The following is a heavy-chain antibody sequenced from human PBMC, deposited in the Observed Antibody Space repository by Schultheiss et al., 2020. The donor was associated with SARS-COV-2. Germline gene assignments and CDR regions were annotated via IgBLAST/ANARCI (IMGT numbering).Heavy chain of an antibody. V-gene: IGHV1-69*13. CDR1: GGTFSSYA. CDR3: ARGRTGYDFWSGLGY. Sequence: SVKVSCKASGGTFSSYAISWVRQAPGQGLEWMGGIIPIFGTANYAQKFQGRVTITADESTSTAYMELSSLRSDDTAVYYCARGRTGYDFWSGLGYWGQGTLVTVSS. CDR2: IIPIFGTA. J-gene: IGHJ4*02. D-gene: IGHD3-3*01.